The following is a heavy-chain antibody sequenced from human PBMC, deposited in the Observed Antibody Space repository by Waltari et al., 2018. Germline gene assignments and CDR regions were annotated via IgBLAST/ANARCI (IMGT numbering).Heavy chain of an antibody. V-gene: IGHV3-23*04. J-gene: IGHJ4*02. D-gene: IGHD3-16*02. CDR1: GFTFNSYA. CDR2: LSASGGTI. CDR3: ARVWGSYRSFDY. Sequence: EVQLVESGGGLVQPGGSLRLSCAASGFTFNSYAISWVRQAPGKGLEGVAALSASGGTIYYEDSVKGRCTISRDNAKNTLYLQMDSLRADDTAVYYCARVWGSYRSFDYWGQGTLVTVSS.